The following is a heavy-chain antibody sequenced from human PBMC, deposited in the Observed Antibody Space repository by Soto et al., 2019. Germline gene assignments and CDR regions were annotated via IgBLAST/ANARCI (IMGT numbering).Heavy chain of an antibody. CDR2: IDPSDSYT. CDR1: GYSFTSYW. J-gene: IGHJ6*02. D-gene: IGHD4-4*01. V-gene: IGHV5-10-1*01. Sequence: GESLKISCNGSGYSFTSYWISWVRQMPGKGLEWMGRIDPSDSYTNYSPSFQGHVTISADKSISTAYLQWSSLKASDTAMYYCARPTTVPPYYYYGMDVWGQGTTVTVYS. CDR3: ARPTTVPPYYYYGMDV.